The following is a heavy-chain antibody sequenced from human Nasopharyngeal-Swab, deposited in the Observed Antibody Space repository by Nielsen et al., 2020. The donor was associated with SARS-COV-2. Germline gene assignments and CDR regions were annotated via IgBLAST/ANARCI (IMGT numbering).Heavy chain of an antibody. D-gene: IGHD6-6*01. J-gene: IGHJ4*02. CDR1: GFTFSNAW. V-gene: IGHV3-15*01. Sequence: GGSLRISCAASGFTFSNAWMSWVRQAPGKGLEWVGRIKSKTDGGTTDYAAPVKGRFTISRDDSKNTLYLQMNSLKTEDTAVYYCTTGLGLSIAARPALATIGSYWGQGTLVTVSS. CDR2: IKSKTDGGTT. CDR3: TTGLGLSIAARPALATIGSY.